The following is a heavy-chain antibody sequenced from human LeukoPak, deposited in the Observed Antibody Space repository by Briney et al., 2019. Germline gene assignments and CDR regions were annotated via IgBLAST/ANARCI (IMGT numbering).Heavy chain of an antibody. V-gene: IGHV1-2*02. CDR3: AKYGSGSPTDHHYYYGTDV. J-gene: IGHJ6*02. CDR2: INPNSGGT. D-gene: IGHD3-10*01. CDR1: GYTFTGYY. Sequence: ASVKVSCKASGYTFTGYYMHCVRQAPGQGLEWMGWINPNSGGTNYAQKFQGRVTMTRDTSISTAYMELSRLRSDDTAVYYCAKYGSGSPTDHHYYYGTDVWGQGTTVTVSS.